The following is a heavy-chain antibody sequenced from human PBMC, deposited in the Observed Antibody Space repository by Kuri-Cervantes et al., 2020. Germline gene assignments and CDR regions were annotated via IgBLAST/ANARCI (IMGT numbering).Heavy chain of an antibody. V-gene: IGHV3-7*01. CDR2: IKQDGSEK. CDR3: ATHTIAVAGTGGRDY. CDR1: EFTFDDYD. J-gene: IGHJ4*02. D-gene: IGHD6-19*01. Sequence: LSLTCAASEFTFDDYDMSWVRQAPGKGLEWVANIKQDGSEKYYVDSVKGRFTISRDNAKNSLYLQMNSLRAEDTAVYYCATHTIAVAGTGGRDYWGQGTLVTVSS.